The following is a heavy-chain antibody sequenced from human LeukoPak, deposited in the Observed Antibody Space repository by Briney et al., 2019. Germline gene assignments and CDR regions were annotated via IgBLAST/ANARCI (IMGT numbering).Heavy chain of an antibody. J-gene: IGHJ5*02. CDR2: ISSSGSTI. Sequence: GGSPRLSCAASGVTSSDYNMSWSRQAPGGGLEWVSYISSSGSTIYYADSVKGRFTISRDNAKNSLYLQMNSLRAEDTAVYYCARQKGAVAGKRWFDPWGQGTLVTVSS. CDR3: ARQKGAVAGKRWFDP. V-gene: IGHV3-11*01. D-gene: IGHD6-19*01. CDR1: GVTSSDYN.